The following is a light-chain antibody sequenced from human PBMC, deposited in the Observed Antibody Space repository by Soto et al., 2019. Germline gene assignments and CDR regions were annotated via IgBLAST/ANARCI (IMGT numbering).Light chain of an antibody. J-gene: IGKJ1*01. CDR2: GAS. CDR3: QQYNNWPRT. Sequence: ETVVTQSPAILSVSPGERVTLSCRASQSVISNLAWYQHKLGQAPRLLINGASRRATGIPERFSGSGSGTDFTLTISSLQSEDFAVYYCQQYNNWPRTFGQGTKVDIK. CDR1: QSVISN. V-gene: IGKV3D-15*01.